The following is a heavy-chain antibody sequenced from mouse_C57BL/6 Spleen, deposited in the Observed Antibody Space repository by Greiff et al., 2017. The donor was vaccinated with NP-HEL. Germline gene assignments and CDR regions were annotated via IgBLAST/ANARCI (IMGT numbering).Heavy chain of an antibody. J-gene: IGHJ4*01. CDR2: ISSGSSTI. CDR3: ARELGLDY. D-gene: IGHD4-1*01. Sequence: VQLKESGGGLVKPGGSLKLSCAASGFTFSDYGMHWVRQAPEKGLEWVAYISSGSSTIYYADTVKGRLTISRDNAKNTLFLQMTSLRAEDTAMYYCARELGLDYWGQGTSVTVSS. CDR1: GFTFSDYG. V-gene: IGHV5-17*01.